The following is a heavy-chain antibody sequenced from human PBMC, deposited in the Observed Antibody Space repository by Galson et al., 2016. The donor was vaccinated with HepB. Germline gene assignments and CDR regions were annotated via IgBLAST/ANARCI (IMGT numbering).Heavy chain of an antibody. CDR1: GGTFSTYG. D-gene: IGHD4-17*01. J-gene: IGHJ1*01. Sequence: SVKVSCKASGGTFSTYGISWVRQAPGQGLEWMGGIIPIFGIANYAEKFHGRVTITADESTNTAYMELSSLRSEDTAVYYCARGPINDYGDYEYFQHWGQGTLVTVSS. V-gene: IGHV1-69*13. CDR2: IIPIFGIA. CDR3: ARGPINDYGDYEYFQH.